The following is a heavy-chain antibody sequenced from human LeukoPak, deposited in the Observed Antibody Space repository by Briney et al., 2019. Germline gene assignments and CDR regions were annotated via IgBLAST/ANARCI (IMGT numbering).Heavy chain of an antibody. CDR2: IYSGGST. CDR3: ARLYDYGDYVDY. V-gene: IGHV3-66*04. D-gene: IGHD4-17*01. CDR1: GFTVSSNY. Sequence: GGSLRLSCAASGFTVSSNYMSWVRQASGKGLEWVSVIYSGGSTYYADSVKGRFTISRDNSKNTLYLQMNSLRAEDTAVYYCARLYDYGDYVDYWGQGTLVTVSS. J-gene: IGHJ4*02.